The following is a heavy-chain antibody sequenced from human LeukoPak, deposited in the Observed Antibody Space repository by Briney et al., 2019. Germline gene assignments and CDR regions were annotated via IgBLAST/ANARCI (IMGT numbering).Heavy chain of an antibody. V-gene: IGHV4-59*01. Sequence: SETLTLTCTVSGGSISSYYWSWIRQPPGKGLEWIGYIYYSGSTNYDPPLTSHVTIPQDTSKNQSALKLSSGTAADPAVYYCARGDGYHMVYWGQGTLVTVSS. J-gene: IGHJ4*02. CDR3: ARGDGYHMVY. CDR1: GGSISSYY. D-gene: IGHD5-24*01. CDR2: IYYSGST.